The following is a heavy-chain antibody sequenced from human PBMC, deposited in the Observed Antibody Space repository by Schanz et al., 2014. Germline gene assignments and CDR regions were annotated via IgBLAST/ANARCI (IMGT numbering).Heavy chain of an antibody. D-gene: IGHD3-10*01. J-gene: IGHJ4*02. V-gene: IGHV3-74*01. Sequence: EVQLVESGGGLVQPGGSLRLSCAASGFTFSNYWMHWVRQAPGKGLEWISSMYINSGSTQYADSVKGRFTFSRDSSKNTVYLQMDSLRADDTSVYYCARGRGYIIGQWGQGILVTVSS. CDR1: GFTFSNYW. CDR3: ARGRGYIIGQ. CDR2: MYINSGST.